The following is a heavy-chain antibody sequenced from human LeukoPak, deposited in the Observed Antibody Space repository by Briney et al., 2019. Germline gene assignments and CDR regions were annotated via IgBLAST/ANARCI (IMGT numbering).Heavy chain of an antibody. V-gene: IGHV4-31*03. CDR1: GGSISSGGYY. CDR2: IYYSGST. Sequence: PSQTLSLTCTVSGGSISSGGYYWSWIRQHPGKGLEWIVYIYYSGSTYYNPSLKSRITISVDTSKNPFSLKPSSVTAADTAVYYCARAPVDYGSGNYYFDYWGQGTLVTVSS. J-gene: IGHJ4*02. CDR3: ARAPVDYGSGNYYFDY. D-gene: IGHD3-10*01.